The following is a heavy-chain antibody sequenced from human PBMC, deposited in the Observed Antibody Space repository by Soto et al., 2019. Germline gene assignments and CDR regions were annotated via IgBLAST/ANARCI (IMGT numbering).Heavy chain of an antibody. J-gene: IGHJ4*02. V-gene: IGHV3-23*01. D-gene: IGHD3-16*02. CDR3: AKYSYDYIWGSYRYVQH. CDR2: VLRTGNIT. Sequence: PGGSLRLSCSSSGFSFSDYAMTWVRQAPGKGLEWVSVVLRTGNITYYADSVKGRFTISRDNSNNMVYLQMNSLRAEDTAVYYCAKYSYDYIWGSYRYVQHWGQGTLVTVSS. CDR1: GFSFSDYA.